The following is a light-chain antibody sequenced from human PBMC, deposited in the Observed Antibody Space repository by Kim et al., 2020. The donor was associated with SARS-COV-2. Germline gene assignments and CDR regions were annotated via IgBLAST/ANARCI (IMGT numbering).Light chain of an antibody. V-gene: IGKV3-15*01. CDR3: QQYNKWPYT. CDR1: QTITSD. CDR2: SAS. Sequence: SQRERATLPCRASQTITSDLAWYQQVPGRPPRLLMHSASTRAAGFPARVSGSGSGTEFTLTISSLQSEDFAVYYCQQYNKWPYTFGQGTKLEI. J-gene: IGKJ2*01.